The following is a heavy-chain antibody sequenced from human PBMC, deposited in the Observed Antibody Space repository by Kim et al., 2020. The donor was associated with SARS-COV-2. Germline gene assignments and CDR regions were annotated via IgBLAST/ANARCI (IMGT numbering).Heavy chain of an antibody. CDR2: INPSGGST. CDR3: ARSYIAIREITADF. J-gene: IGHJ4*02. Sequence: ASVKVSCKASGYTFISHYLHWVRQAPGQGLEWMGIINPSGGSTKYAQKFEDRITLTSDTSTSTVYLELNSLTSDDTAIYYCARSYIAIREITADFWGQGTLVTVSS. CDR1: GYTFISHY. V-gene: IGHV1-46*03. D-gene: IGHD3-10*01.